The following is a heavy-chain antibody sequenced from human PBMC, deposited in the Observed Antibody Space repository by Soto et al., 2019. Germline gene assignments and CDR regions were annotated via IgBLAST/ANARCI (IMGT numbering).Heavy chain of an antibody. Sequence: EVQLVESGGGLVQPGGSLRLSCAASGFTFSSYNMNWVRQAPGKGLEWVSYISSGSSTIYYADSVKGRFTISRDNAKNSRYLQMNSLRDEDTAGYYCGRAGEYTCAYVIDYWGQGTLITVSS. V-gene: IGHV3-48*02. J-gene: IGHJ4*02. CDR2: ISSGSSTI. D-gene: IGHD3-16*01. CDR1: GFTFSSYN. CDR3: GRAGEYTCAYVIDY.